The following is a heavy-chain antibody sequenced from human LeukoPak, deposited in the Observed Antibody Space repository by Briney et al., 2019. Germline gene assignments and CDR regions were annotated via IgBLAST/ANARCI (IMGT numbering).Heavy chain of an antibody. J-gene: IGHJ4*02. Sequence: PGRSLRLSCAAPGFTFSSYAMHWVRQAPGKGLEWVAVISYDGSNKYYADSVKGRFTISRDNSKNTLYLQMNSLRAEDTAVYYCARDHYLLWFGELSDWGQGTLVTVSS. CDR2: ISYDGSNK. D-gene: IGHD3-10*01. CDR1: GFTFSSYA. V-gene: IGHV3-30-3*01. CDR3: ARDHYLLWFGELSD.